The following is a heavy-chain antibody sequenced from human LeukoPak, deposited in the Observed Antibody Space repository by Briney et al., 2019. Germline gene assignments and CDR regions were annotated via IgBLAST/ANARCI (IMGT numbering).Heavy chain of an antibody. CDR1: GFTFSSYG. CDR2: INTNTGNP. J-gene: IGHJ1*01. Sequence: GGSLRLSCAASGFTFSSYGMHWVRQAPGKGLEWMGWINTNTGNPTYAQGFTGRFVFSLDTSVSTAYLQISSLKAEDTAVYYCARERFSPGVFQHWGQGTLVTVSS. CDR3: ARERFSPGVFQH. D-gene: IGHD3-3*01. V-gene: IGHV7-4-1*02.